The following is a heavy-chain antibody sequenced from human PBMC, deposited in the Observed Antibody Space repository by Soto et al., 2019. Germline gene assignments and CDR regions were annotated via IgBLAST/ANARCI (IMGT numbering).Heavy chain of an antibody. CDR1: GFTFSTYG. CDR3: VKDQRYCSGGSCYTFDY. V-gene: IGHV3-30*18. J-gene: IGHJ4*02. Sequence: SLRLSCAASGFTFSTYGMHWVRQAPGKGLEWVAVISDDGRKTYYVDSVKGRFTISRDNPKNTLFLQMNSLRPEDTAVYYCVKDQRYCSGGSCYTFDYWGQGTPVPSPQ. D-gene: IGHD2-15*01. CDR2: ISDDGRKT.